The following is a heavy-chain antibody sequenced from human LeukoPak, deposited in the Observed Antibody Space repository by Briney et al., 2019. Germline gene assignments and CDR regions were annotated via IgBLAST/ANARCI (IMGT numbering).Heavy chain of an antibody. Sequence: SETLSLTCTVSGGSISSYYWSWIRQPPGKGLEWIGYIYYSGSTNYNPSLKSRVTISVDTSKNQFSLKLSSVTAADTAVYYCASGPPSSLGYYYYYMDVWGKGTTVTVSS. J-gene: IGHJ6*03. CDR2: IYYSGST. CDR1: GGSISSYY. V-gene: IGHV4-59*01. D-gene: IGHD6-13*01. CDR3: ASGPPSSLGYYYYYMDV.